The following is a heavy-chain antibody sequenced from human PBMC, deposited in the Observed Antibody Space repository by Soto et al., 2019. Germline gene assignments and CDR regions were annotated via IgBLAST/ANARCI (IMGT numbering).Heavy chain of an antibody. J-gene: IGHJ4*02. V-gene: IGHV1-69*02. CDR2: IIPILGIA. CDR1: GGTFSSYT. D-gene: IGHD3-10*01. Sequence: SVKVSCKASGGTFSSYTISWVRQAPGQGLEWMGRIIPILGIANYAQKFQGRVTITADKSTSTAYMELSSLRSEDTAVYYCARSYGSGSYPPFDYWGQGTLVTVSS. CDR3: ARSYGSGSYPPFDY.